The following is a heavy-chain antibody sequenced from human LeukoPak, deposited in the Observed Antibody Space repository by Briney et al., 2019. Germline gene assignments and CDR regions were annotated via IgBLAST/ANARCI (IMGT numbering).Heavy chain of an antibody. Sequence: GGSLRPPCAASGFTLRRHWMSWVPQGPGKGLEWVANIKEDGIQKYYVDSVKGRFTISRDNAKNSLYLQMNSLRAEDAAIYYCAREGLATLDYWGQGTLVTVSS. CDR3: AREGLATLDY. J-gene: IGHJ4*02. V-gene: IGHV3-7*04. CDR2: IKEDGIQK. D-gene: IGHD3-3*02. CDR1: GFTLRRHW.